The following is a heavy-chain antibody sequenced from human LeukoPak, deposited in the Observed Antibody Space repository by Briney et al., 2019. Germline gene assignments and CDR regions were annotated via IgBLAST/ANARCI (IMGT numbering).Heavy chain of an antibody. J-gene: IGHJ4*02. CDR3: ARWGGNRATDY. V-gene: IGHV4-39*01. D-gene: IGHD3-16*01. CDR1: GGSISSSSYY. CDR2: IYYSGST. Sequence: SSETLSLTCTVSGGSISSSSYYWGWIRQPPGKGLEWIGSIYYSGSTYYNPSLKSRVTISVDTSKNQFSLKLSSVTAADTAVYYCARWGGNRATDYWGQGTLVTVSS.